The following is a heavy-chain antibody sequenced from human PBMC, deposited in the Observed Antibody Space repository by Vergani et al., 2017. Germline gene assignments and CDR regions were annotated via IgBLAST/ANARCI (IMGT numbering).Heavy chain of an antibody. J-gene: IGHJ6*02. D-gene: IGHD4-17*01. CDR2: VDPEDGET. CDR3: ATPQTVTTSGMEV. V-gene: IGHV1-69-2*01. Sequence: EVQLVQSGAEVKKPGATMKISCKVSGYTFTDHYMHWVKQAPGKGLEWMGLVDPEDGETIYAEKFKGRVTIAADTSTDTAHLELSSLRSENTDVYYCATPQTVTTSGMEVWGQGTTVIVSS. CDR1: GYTFTDHY.